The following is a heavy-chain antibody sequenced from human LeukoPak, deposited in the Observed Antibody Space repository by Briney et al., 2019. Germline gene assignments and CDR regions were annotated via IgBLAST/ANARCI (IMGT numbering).Heavy chain of an antibody. Sequence: GGSLRLSCAASGFTFSSYGMHWVRQAPGKGLEWVAVISYDGSNIYYADSVKGRFTISRDNSKNTLYLQMNSLRAEDTAVYYCAKVGSPPPYYYYYYMDVWGKGTTVTVSS. CDR3: AKVGSPPPYYYYYYMDV. CDR2: ISYDGSNI. D-gene: IGHD6-19*01. V-gene: IGHV3-30*18. CDR1: GFTFSSYG. J-gene: IGHJ6*03.